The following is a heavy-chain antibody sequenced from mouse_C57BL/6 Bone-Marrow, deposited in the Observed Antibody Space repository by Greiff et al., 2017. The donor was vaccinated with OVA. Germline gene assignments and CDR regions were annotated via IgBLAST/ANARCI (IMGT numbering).Heavy chain of an antibody. Sequence: VQLQESGTVLARPGASVKMSCKTSGYTFTSYWMHWVKQRPGQGLEWIGAIYPGNSDTSYNQKFKGKAKLTAVTSASTAYMELSSLTSQDSAVYYGTVCRETPPEAMDYWGQGTSVTVSS. CDR1: GYTFTSYW. V-gene: IGHV1-5*01. J-gene: IGHJ4*01. CDR2: IYPGNSDT. CDR3: TVCRETPPEAMDY.